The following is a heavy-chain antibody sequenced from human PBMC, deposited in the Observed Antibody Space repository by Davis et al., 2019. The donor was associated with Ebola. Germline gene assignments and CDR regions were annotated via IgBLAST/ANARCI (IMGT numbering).Heavy chain of an antibody. CDR1: GYTFTGYY. V-gene: IGHV1-2*06. CDR3: AAETMRLAYYGMDV. Sequence: AASVKVSCKASGYTFTGYYMHWVRQAPGQGLEWMGRINPNSGGTNYAQKFQGRVTMTRDTSISTAYMELRSLRSEDTAVYYCAAETMRLAYYGMDVWGQGTTVTVSS. CDR2: INPNSGGT. D-gene: IGHD1-1*01. J-gene: IGHJ6*02.